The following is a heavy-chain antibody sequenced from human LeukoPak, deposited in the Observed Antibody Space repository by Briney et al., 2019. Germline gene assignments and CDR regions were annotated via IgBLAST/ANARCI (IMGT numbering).Heavy chain of an antibody. D-gene: IGHD6-19*01. J-gene: IGHJ4*02. CDR1: GFTFDDYA. Sequence: GGSLRLSCAASGFTFDDYAMHWVRQAPGKGLEWVSGISWNSGSIGYADSVKGRFTISRDNAKNSLYLQMNSLRAEDTALYYCARGSWVTVAYWGQGTLVTVSS. CDR3: ARGSWVTVAY. V-gene: IGHV3-9*01. CDR2: ISWNSGSI.